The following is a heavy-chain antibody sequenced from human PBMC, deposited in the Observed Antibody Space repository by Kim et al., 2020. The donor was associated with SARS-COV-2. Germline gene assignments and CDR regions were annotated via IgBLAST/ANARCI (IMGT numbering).Heavy chain of an antibody. CDR2: MNPKSGNT. CDR3: ARGYSSSSQLYSFYMDV. V-gene: IGHV1-8*01. D-gene: IGHD6-6*01. J-gene: IGHJ6*03. CDR1: GYRFNSFD. Sequence: ASVKVSCKASGYRFNSFDINWVRQATGQGLEWMGWMNPKSGNTGYEQRFKGRVTLTKSTSESTAYMELSSLTFEDTAVYYCARGYSSSSQLYSFYMDVWGKGTTVTVS.